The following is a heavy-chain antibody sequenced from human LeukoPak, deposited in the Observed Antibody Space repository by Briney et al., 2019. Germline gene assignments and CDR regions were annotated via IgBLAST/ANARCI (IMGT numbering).Heavy chain of an antibody. CDR2: IYYSGST. J-gene: IGHJ4*02. V-gene: IGHV4-39*01. CDR1: DGSISSSSYY. Sequence: PSETLSLTCTVSDGSISSSSYYWGWIRQPPGKGLEWIGSIYYSGSTYYNPSLKSRVTISVDTSKNQFSLKLSSVTAADTAVYYCARHVRDGYGEYYFDYWGQGTLVTVSS. D-gene: IGHD5-24*01. CDR3: ARHVRDGYGEYYFDY.